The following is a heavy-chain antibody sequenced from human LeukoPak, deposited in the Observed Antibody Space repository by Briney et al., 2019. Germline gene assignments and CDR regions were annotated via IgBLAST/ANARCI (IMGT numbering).Heavy chain of an antibody. CDR2: INPNSGGT. D-gene: IGHD6-13*01. V-gene: IGHV1-2*02. J-gene: IGHJ6*03. CDR3: ARVGPPQVAAAGGHYYYMDV. Sequence: ASVKVSCKASGYTFTGYYMHWVRQAPGQGLEWMGWINPNSGGTNYAQKFQGRVTMTRDTSISTAYMELSRLRSDDTAVYYCARVGPPQVAAAGGHYYYMDVWGKGTTVTVSS. CDR1: GYTFTGYY.